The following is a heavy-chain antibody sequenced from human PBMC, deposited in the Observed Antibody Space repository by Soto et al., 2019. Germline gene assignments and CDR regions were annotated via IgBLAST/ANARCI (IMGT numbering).Heavy chain of an antibody. V-gene: IGHV3-21*01. CDR3: ARDLVVEQIWPASPAHGMDV. CDR1: GFTFSSYS. Sequence: GGSLRLSCAASGFTFSSYSMNWVRQAPGKGLEWVSSISSSSSYIYYADSVKGRFTISRDNAKNSLYLQMNSLRAEDTAVYYCARDLVVEQIWPASPAHGMDVWGQGSTVTVSS. CDR2: ISSSSSYI. D-gene: IGHD2-8*02. J-gene: IGHJ6*02.